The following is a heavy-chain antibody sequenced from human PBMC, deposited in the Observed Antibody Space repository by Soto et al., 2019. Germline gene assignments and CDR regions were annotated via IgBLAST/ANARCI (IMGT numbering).Heavy chain of an antibody. CDR3: ARDLTRQLAYWLDP. CDR1: GFSFTGYY. D-gene: IGHD6-6*01. J-gene: IGHJ5*02. CDR2: INAHSGGT. V-gene: IGHV1-2*02. Sequence: ASLKVSCKASGFSFTGYYIHWLRQAPGQGLEWMGWINAHSGGTEYAQKFQGRVTLTRDTSIATAYLTLTSLTSDDTALYYCARDLTRQLAYWLDPWGQGTQVTVSS.